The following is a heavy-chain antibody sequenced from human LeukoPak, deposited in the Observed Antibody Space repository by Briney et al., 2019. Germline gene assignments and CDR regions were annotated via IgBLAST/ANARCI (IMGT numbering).Heavy chain of an antibody. V-gene: IGHV4-4*09. J-gene: IGHJ3*02. Sequence: SETLSLTCTVSGGSISSYYWSWIRQPPGKGLEWIGYIYTSGSTNYNPSLKSRVTISVDTSKNQFSLKLSSVTAADTAVYYCARHEKYYDFWSGYDRSPEYHAFDIWGQGTMVTVSS. CDR2: IYTSGST. D-gene: IGHD3-3*01. CDR1: GGSISSYY. CDR3: ARHEKYYDFWSGYDRSPEYHAFDI.